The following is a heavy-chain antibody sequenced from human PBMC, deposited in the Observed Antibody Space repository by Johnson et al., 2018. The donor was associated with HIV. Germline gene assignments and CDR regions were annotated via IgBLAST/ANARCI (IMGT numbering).Heavy chain of an antibody. Sequence: VQLVESGGGLVQPGGSLRLSCAASGFTFSNYWMTWVRQAPGKGLELVANIKQDGGEKYYVDAVKGRFDISRDNAKNSLYLQMSSLRAEDTALYYCERASIPYDTHVGPFDIWGQGTMVTVSS. CDR1: GFTFSNYW. CDR2: IKQDGGEK. D-gene: IGHD3-22*01. V-gene: IGHV3-7*05. CDR3: ERASIPYDTHVGPFDI. J-gene: IGHJ3*02.